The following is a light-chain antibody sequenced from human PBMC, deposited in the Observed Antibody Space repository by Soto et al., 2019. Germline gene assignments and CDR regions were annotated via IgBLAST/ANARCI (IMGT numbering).Light chain of an antibody. Sequence: QSVLTQPASLSGSPGQSITISCTGTSSDIGAYDYVSWFQQHPGKAPKLMIYDVSNRPSGVSNRFSGSKSANTASLTISGLQAEDEADYYCSSHTSSSTSYVFGTGTKVTVL. CDR2: DVS. V-gene: IGLV2-14*03. CDR3: SSHTSSSTSYV. CDR1: SSDIGAYDY. J-gene: IGLJ1*01.